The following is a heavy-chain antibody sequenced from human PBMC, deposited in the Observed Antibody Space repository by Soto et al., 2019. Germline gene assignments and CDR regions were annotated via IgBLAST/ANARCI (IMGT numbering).Heavy chain of an antibody. CDR2: IYSGGST. J-gene: IGHJ4*02. V-gene: IGHV3-53*04. D-gene: IGHD3-3*01. Sequence: GGSLRLSCAASGFTVSSNYMSWVRQAPGKGLEWVSVIYSGGSTYYADSVKGRFTFSRHNSKNTLYLQMNGLRAEDTAVYYCARAHRTIFGVVTHPYYFDYWGQGTLVTVSS. CDR1: GFTVSSNY. CDR3: ARAHRTIFGVVTHPYYFDY.